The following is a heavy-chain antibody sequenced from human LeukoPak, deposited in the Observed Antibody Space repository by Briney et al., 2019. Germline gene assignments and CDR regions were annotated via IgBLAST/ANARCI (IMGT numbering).Heavy chain of an antibody. Sequence: VASVTVSCTASGYTFTSYDINWVRQAPGQGLEWMGWMNPNSGNTGYAQKFQGRVTMTRNTSISTAYMELSSLRSEDTAVYYCARGSITMVRGVPGYYYYGMDVWGQGTTVTVSS. CDR3: ARGSITMVRGVPGYYYYGMDV. D-gene: IGHD3-10*01. CDR2: MNPNSGNT. V-gene: IGHV1-8*01. J-gene: IGHJ6*02. CDR1: GYTFTSYD.